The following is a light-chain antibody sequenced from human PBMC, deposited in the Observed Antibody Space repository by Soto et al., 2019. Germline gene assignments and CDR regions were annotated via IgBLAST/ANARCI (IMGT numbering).Light chain of an antibody. CDR3: QKYNSAPWT. Sequence: DIQMTQSPSSLSASVGDRVTITCRASQGISNYLAWYQQQPGKVPKLLIYVASTLQSGVPSRFSGSGSGTDFTLTISSLLPEDVATYYCQKYNSAPWTFGQGTKVEIK. CDR1: QGISNY. V-gene: IGKV1-27*01. CDR2: VAS. J-gene: IGKJ1*01.